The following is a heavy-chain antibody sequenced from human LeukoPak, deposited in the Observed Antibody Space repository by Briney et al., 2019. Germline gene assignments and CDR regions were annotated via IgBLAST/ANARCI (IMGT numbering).Heavy chain of an antibody. CDR2: INPNSGGT. D-gene: IGHD6-19*01. CDR1: GYTFTGYY. CDR3: ARGDRIAVAGTPLPFDY. Sequence: ASVKVSCKASGYTFTGYYMHWVRQAPGQGLEWMGWINPNSGGTNYAQKFQGWVTMTRDTSISTAYMELSRLRSVDTAVYYCARGDRIAVAGTPLPFDYWGQGTLVTVSS. J-gene: IGHJ4*02. V-gene: IGHV1-2*04.